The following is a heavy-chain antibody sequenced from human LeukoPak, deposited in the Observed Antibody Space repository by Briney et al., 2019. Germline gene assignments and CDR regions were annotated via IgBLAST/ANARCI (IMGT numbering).Heavy chain of an antibody. J-gene: IGHJ4*02. CDR3: ARLRGITIFGVARTGYFDY. Sequence: SETLSLTCTVSGGSISSSSYYWGWIRQPPGKGLEWIGSIYYSGSTYYNPSLKGRVTISVDTSNNQFSLKLSSVTAADTAVYYCARLRGITIFGVARTGYFDYWGQGTLVTVSS. CDR2: IYYSGST. D-gene: IGHD3-3*01. V-gene: IGHV4-39*01. CDR1: GGSISSSSYY.